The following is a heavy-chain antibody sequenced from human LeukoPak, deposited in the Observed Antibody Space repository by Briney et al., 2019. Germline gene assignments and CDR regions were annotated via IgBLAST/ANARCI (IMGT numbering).Heavy chain of an antibody. J-gene: IGHJ3*02. CDR3: ARDYAFDI. V-gene: IGHV4-59*01. Sequence: PSETLSLTCTVSGDSISSYCWSWIRQPPGKGQEWIGYIYYIGSTNYNPSLKSRVTISVDTSKNQFSLKLSSVTAADTAVYYCARDYAFDIWGQGTMVTVSS. CDR1: GDSISSYC. CDR2: IYYIGST.